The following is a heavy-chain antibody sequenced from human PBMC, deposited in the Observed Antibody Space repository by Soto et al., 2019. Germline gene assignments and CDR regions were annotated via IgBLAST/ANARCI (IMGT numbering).Heavy chain of an antibody. V-gene: IGHV4-34*01. J-gene: IGHJ5*02. D-gene: IGHD6-13*01. CDR3: ARGFYDSSSWSTNNWFDP. CDR1: GGSYSADS. Sequence: SETVSLTHAVDGGSYSADSCSWILQPPWRGLRRIGGIEHSGSTNYNPSLKSRVTISVDTSKNHFSLKLSSVTAADTAVYYCARGFYDSSSWSTNNWFDPWGQG. CDR2: IEHSGST.